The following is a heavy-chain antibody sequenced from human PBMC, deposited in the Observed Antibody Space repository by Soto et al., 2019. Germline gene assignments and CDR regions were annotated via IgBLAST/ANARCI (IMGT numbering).Heavy chain of an antibody. CDR1: GGSISSSSYY. V-gene: IGHV4-39*01. CDR3: ARLGGALVSY. D-gene: IGHD3-9*01. J-gene: IGHJ4*02. Sequence: QLQLQESGPGLVKPSETLSLTCTVPGGSISSSSYYWGWIRQPPGKGLEWIGSIYYSGSTYYNPSLKSRVTISVDTSKNQFSLKLSSVTAADTAVYYCARLGGALVSYWGQGTLVTVSS. CDR2: IYYSGST.